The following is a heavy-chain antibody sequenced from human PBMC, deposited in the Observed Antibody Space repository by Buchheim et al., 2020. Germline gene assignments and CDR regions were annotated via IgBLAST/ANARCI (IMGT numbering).Heavy chain of an antibody. CDR3: ARDSRVTFGGVIANPYYYYGMDV. CDR2: ISYDGSNK. V-gene: IGHV3-30*04. Sequence: QVQLVESGGGVVQPGRSLRLSCAASGFTFSSYAMHWVRQAPGKGLEWVAVISYDGSNKYYADSVKGRFTISRDNSKNTLYLHMNSLRAEDAAVYYCARDSRVTFGGVIANPYYYYGMDVWGQGTT. J-gene: IGHJ6*02. D-gene: IGHD3-16*02. CDR1: GFTFSSYA.